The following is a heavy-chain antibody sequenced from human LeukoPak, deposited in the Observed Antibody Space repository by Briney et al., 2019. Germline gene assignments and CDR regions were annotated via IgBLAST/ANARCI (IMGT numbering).Heavy chain of an antibody. Sequence: SETLSLTCGVHGGSLSGYYWIWIRQTPTQELEWIGEINHSGSTNYNPSLKSRVTISVDTSKNQFYLSLTSLTAADTAVDYCARRRGSSSSVIGYWGRGARVTVSP. V-gene: IGHV4-34*01. CDR2: INHSGST. J-gene: IGHJ4*02. D-gene: IGHD6-6*01. CDR1: GGSLSGYY. CDR3: ARRRGSSSSVIGY.